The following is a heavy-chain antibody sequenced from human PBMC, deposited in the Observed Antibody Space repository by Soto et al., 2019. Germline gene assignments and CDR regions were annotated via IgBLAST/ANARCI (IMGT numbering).Heavy chain of an antibody. Sequence: GGSLRLSCAASGFTFSSYAMSWVRQAPGKGLEWFSAISGSGGSTYYADSVKGRFTISRDNSKNTLYLQMNSLRAEDTAVYFCAKDFGDIVVVVLAPYGMDVWGLGTTVTVSS. CDR3: AKDFGDIVVVVLAPYGMDV. CDR1: GFTFSSYA. J-gene: IGHJ6*02. D-gene: IGHD2-15*01. CDR2: ISGSGGST. V-gene: IGHV3-23*01.